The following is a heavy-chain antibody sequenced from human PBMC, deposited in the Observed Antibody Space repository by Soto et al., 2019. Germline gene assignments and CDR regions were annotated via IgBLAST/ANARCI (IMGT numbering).Heavy chain of an antibody. Sequence: SETLSLTCAVYSGSFSGYYWSWIRQPPGKGLKWIGEINHSGSTNYNPSLKSRVTISLDTSKNQFSLKLSSVTAADTAVYYCARVRGREYSSSSGGMDVWGQGTTVTVSS. CDR3: ARVRGREYSSSSGGMDV. J-gene: IGHJ6*02. D-gene: IGHD6-6*01. CDR1: SGSFSGYY. V-gene: IGHV4-34*01. CDR2: INHSGST.